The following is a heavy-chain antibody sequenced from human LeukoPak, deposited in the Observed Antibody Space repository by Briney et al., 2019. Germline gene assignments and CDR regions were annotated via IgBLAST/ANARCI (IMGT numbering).Heavy chain of an antibody. CDR2: VSTYNSNT. CDR1: GYSFTTYS. V-gene: IGHV1-18*01. Sequence: ASVKVSCKTSGYSFTTYSINWVRQAPGQGLEWMGRVSTYNSNTKSAQKFQGRVTMTTDTSTSTVYMELASLSSDDTASYYCARDRCSGGNCAFDSWGQGTLVTVSS. CDR3: ARDRCSGGNCAFDS. J-gene: IGHJ4*02. D-gene: IGHD2-15*01.